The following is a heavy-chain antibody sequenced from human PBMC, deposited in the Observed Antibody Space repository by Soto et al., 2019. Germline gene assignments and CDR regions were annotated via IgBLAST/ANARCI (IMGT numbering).Heavy chain of an antibody. CDR2: IWYDGSNK. V-gene: IGHV3-33*01. CDR3: ARDDDGATTTDY. Sequence: QVQLVESGGGVVQPGRSLRLSCAASGFTFSSYGMHWVRRAPGKGLEWVAVIWYDGSNKYYADSVKGRFTISRDNSKNTLYLQMNSLRAEDTAVYYCARDDDGATTTDYWGQGTLVTVSS. J-gene: IGHJ4*02. CDR1: GFTFSSYG. D-gene: IGHD4-17*01.